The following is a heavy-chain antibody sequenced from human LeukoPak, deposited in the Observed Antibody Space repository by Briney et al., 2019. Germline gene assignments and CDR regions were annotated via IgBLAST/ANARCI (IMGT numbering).Heavy chain of an antibody. CDR1: GYTFTSYY. CDR2: INPSGGST. J-gene: IGHJ5*02. D-gene: IGHD3-3*01. V-gene: IGHV1-46*01. Sequence: GASVKVSCKASGYTFTSYYMHCVRQAPGQGLEWMGIINPSGGSTSYAQKFQGRVTMTRDTSTSTAYMELSSLRSEDTAVYYCARARIPSLDYDFWSGYSNWFDPWGQGTLVTVSS. CDR3: ARARIPSLDYDFWSGYSNWFDP.